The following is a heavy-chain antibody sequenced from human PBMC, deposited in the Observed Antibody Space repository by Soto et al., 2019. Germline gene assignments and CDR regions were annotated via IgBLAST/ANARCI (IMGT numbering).Heavy chain of an antibody. CDR1: GFTFSSYA. CDR2: ISGSGGST. J-gene: IGHJ4*02. V-gene: IGHV3-23*01. Sequence: GGSLRLSCAASGFTFSSYAMSWVRQAPGKGLEWVSAISGSGGSTYYADSVKGRFTISRDNSKNTLYLQMNSLRAEDTAVYYCERLLWFGEGNGERIDYWGQGTLVTVSS. CDR3: ERLLWFGEGNGERIDY. D-gene: IGHD3-10*01.